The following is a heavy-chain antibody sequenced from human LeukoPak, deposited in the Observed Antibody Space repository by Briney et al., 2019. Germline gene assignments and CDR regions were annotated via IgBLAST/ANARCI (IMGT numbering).Heavy chain of an antibody. CDR2: ISGSGGST. Sequence: PGGSLRLSCAASGFTFSSYAVSWVRQAPGKGLEWVSAISGSGGSTYYADSVKGRFTISRDNSKNTLYLQMNSLRAEDTAVYYCAKGPFTPKNYDILTGYYSDYWGQGTLVTVSS. J-gene: IGHJ4*02. CDR3: AKGPFTPKNYDILTGYYSDY. CDR1: GFTFSSYA. D-gene: IGHD3-9*01. V-gene: IGHV3-23*01.